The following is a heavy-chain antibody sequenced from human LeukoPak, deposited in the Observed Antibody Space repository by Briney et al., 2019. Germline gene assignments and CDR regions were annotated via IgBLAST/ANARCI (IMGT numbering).Heavy chain of an antibody. CDR3: AKGGGYSSSWYVDY. V-gene: IGHV3-48*04. D-gene: IGHD6-13*01. CDR2: ISSTGGTI. Sequence: PGGSLRLSCAASGFTFSSNSMNWVRQAPGKGLEWVSYISSTGGTIYYADSMKGRFTISRDNAKNSLYLQMNSLRAEDTAVYYCAKGGGYSSSWYVDYWGQGTLVTVSS. CDR1: GFTFSSNS. J-gene: IGHJ4*02.